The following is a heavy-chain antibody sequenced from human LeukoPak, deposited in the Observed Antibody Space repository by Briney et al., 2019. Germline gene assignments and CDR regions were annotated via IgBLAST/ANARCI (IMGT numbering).Heavy chain of an antibody. CDR1: GFTFSSYG. J-gene: IGHJ4*02. D-gene: IGHD1-7*01. Sequence: GGSLRLSCAASGFTFSSYGMHWVRQATGRGLEWVSSIGTAADTYYPGSVKGRFTISRENTKNSLYLQMNSLRAGDTAVYYCARGPIVGITETKGYFDYWGQGILVTVSS. CDR3: ARGPIVGITETKGYFDY. CDR2: IGTAADT. V-gene: IGHV3-13*01.